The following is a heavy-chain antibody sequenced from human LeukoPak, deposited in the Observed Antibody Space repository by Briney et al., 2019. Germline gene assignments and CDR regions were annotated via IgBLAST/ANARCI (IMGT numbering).Heavy chain of an antibody. Sequence: GGSLRLSCAASGFTFSDHYMSWIRQAPGKGLEWVSYISYSGHTIYYADSMKGRFTISRDNAKNSLYLQMNSLRAEDTAVYYCAREAKELGATAFHMWGQGTMVSVSS. CDR1: GFTFSDHY. J-gene: IGHJ3*02. D-gene: IGHD1-26*01. CDR3: AREAKELGATAFHM. CDR2: ISYSGHTI. V-gene: IGHV3-11*01.